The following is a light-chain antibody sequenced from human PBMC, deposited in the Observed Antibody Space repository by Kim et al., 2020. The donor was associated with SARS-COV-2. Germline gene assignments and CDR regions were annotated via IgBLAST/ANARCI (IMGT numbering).Light chain of an antibody. Sequence: AVSLGERATITCKSSQSVSNKLVWYQQKAGQPPKLLIRWSSDRESGVPDRFSGSGSGTDFTLTISSLQAEDVAVYYCQQYHNLPYTFGQGTKLEI. CDR1: QSVSNK. CDR3: QQYHNLPYT. J-gene: IGKJ2*01. V-gene: IGKV4-1*01. CDR2: WSS.